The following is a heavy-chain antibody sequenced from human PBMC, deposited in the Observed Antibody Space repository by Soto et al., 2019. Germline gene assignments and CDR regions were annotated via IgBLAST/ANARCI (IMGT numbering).Heavy chain of an antibody. Sequence: QVQLVQSGAEVKKPGSSVKVSCKASGGTFSSYAISWVRQAPGQGFEWMGGIVPVFGTANYAQWFQGRVTITADESTSTAYMELSSLRSEDTAVYYCAREGRRLGYYYGSGSYYRRQFDYWGQGTLVTVSS. CDR3: AREGRRLGYYYGSGSYYRRQFDY. CDR1: GGTFSSYA. D-gene: IGHD3-10*01. J-gene: IGHJ4*02. V-gene: IGHV1-69*01. CDR2: IVPVFGTA.